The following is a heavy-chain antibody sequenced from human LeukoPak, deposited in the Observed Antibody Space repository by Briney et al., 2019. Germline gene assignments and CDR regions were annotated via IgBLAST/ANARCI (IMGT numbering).Heavy chain of an antibody. Sequence: ASVKVSCKASGYTFTGYYMHWVRQAPGQGLEWMGWINPNSGGTNYAQKFQGRVTMTRDTSISTAYMELSRLRSDDTAVYYCARRVEYSSGWYEGIDYWGQGTLVTVSS. D-gene: IGHD6-19*01. CDR1: GYTFTGYY. CDR2: INPNSGGT. CDR3: ARRVEYSSGWYEGIDY. J-gene: IGHJ4*02. V-gene: IGHV1-2*02.